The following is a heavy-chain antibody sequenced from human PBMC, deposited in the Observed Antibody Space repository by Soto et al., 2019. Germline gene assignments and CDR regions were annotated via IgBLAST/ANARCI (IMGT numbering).Heavy chain of an antibody. CDR1: GYTFTSYD. Sequence: ASVKVSCKSSGYTFTSYDINWVRQAPGQGLEWVGWMNTNSDDTRSEQKFRGRLTLTRDKSMRAVYMKLSNLRPDDSDVYYCAREWSAAGHFYGMDVWGKGTTVTVSS. V-gene: IGHV1-8*01. CDR2: MNTNSDDT. J-gene: IGHJ6*04. D-gene: IGHD6-13*01. CDR3: AREWSAAGHFYGMDV.